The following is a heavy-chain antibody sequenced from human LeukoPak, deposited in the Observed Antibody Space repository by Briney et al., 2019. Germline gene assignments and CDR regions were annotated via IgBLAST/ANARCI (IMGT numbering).Heavy chain of an antibody. V-gene: IGHV3-21*01. J-gene: IGHJ4*02. CDR3: AREWVVADNRIDY. CDR2: ISSSSSYI. Sequence: GGSLRLFCAASGFTFSSYSMNWVRQAPGKGLEWVSSISSSSSYIYYADSVKGRFTISRDNAKNSLYLQMNSLRAEDTAVYYCAREWVVADNRIDYWGQGTLVTVSS. D-gene: IGHD2-15*01. CDR1: GFTFSSYS.